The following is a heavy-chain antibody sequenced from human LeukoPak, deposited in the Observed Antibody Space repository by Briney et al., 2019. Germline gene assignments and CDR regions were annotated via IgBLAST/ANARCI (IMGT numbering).Heavy chain of an antibody. CDR3: SRYCGGDCWNHYYYYLDV. CDR2: IKSEADGGAT. Sequence: GGSLRLSCAASGFSFSDAWMSWVRQAPGKGLEWVGRIKSEADGGATGYAAPVKDRFTISRDDSKNTLYLQMDSLKTEDTGVYYCSRYCGGDCWNHYYYYLDVWGKGTMVTVSS. CDR1: GFSFSDAW. D-gene: IGHD2-21*02. V-gene: IGHV3-15*01. J-gene: IGHJ6*03.